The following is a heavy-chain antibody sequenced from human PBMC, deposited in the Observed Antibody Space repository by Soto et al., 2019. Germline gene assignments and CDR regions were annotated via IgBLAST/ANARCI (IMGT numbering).Heavy chain of an antibody. V-gene: IGHV1-18*01. D-gene: IGHD1-7*01. Sequence: QVQLVQSGAEVKKPGASVMVSCKASGYTFSRYGISWVRQAPGQGLGWMGWISGFNGNTKELEKLQGRVTLTTDTAANTANMELRGLRSDDKAVYYCARASADRTPCSFDNWGQGTLVTVSS. J-gene: IGHJ4*02. CDR2: ISGFNGNT. CDR3: ARASADRTPCSFDN. CDR1: GYTFSRYG.